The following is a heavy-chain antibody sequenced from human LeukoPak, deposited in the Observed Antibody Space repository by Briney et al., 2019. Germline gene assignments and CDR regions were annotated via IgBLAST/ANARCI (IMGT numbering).Heavy chain of an antibody. D-gene: IGHD4-17*01. CDR2: VFHAGTA. J-gene: IGHJ5*02. V-gene: IGHV4-39*01. CDR1: GASISRTPYH. Sequence: PSETLSLTCSVSGASISRTPYHWGWIRQPPGKGLEWIGSVFHAGTAYYNPSLRSRVTLSVDTSKNQFSLKMSSVTAADTAVYYCTKNDVGDYGTWGQGTLVAVSS. CDR3: TKNDVGDYGT.